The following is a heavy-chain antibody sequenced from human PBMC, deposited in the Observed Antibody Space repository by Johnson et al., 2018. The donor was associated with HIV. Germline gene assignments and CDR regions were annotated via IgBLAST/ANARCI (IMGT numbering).Heavy chain of an antibody. CDR2: ISYDGSNK. V-gene: IGHV3-30*04. CDR1: GFTFTSYA. Sequence: QVQLVESGGGVVQPGRSLKLSCAASGFTFTSYAMHWVRQAPGKGLEWVAVISYDGSNKYYADSVKGRFTISRDNSKNTLYLQMNSLRAEDTAVYYCARTMYSSSWSGAFDIWGQGTMVTVSS. J-gene: IGHJ3*02. D-gene: IGHD6-13*01. CDR3: ARTMYSSSWSGAFDI.